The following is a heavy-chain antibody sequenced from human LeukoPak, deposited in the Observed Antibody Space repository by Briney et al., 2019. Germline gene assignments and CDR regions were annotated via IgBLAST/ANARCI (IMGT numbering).Heavy chain of an antibody. D-gene: IGHD3-22*01. CDR2: IGSKTDGGTT. CDR3: ATYRFYYDSSGFDY. CDR1: GFTFSNAW. V-gene: IGHV3-15*04. J-gene: IGHJ4*02. Sequence: PGGSLRLSCAASGFTFSNAWMSWVRQAPGKGLEWLGRIGSKTDGGTTDYAASVKGRFTISRDDSKNTLYLQMNSLKTEDTAVYYCATYRFYYDSSGFDYWGQGTLVTLSS.